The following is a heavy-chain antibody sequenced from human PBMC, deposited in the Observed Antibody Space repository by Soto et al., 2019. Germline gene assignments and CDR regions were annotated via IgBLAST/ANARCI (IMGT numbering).Heavy chain of an antibody. Sequence: SETLSLTCAVYGGSFSGYYWSWIRQPPGKGLEWIGEINHSGSTNYNPSLKSRVTISVDTSKNQFSLKLSSVTAADTAVYYCARVSAAGHYYYYGVDVWGQGTTVTVSS. J-gene: IGHJ6*02. D-gene: IGHD6-13*01. CDR1: GGSFSGYY. V-gene: IGHV4-34*01. CDR2: INHSGST. CDR3: ARVSAAGHYYYYGVDV.